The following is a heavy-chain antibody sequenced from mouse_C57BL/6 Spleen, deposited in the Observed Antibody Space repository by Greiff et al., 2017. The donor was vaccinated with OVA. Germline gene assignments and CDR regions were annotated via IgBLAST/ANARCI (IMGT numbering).Heavy chain of an antibody. CDR3: ARNDYDVGGFDY. D-gene: IGHD2-4*01. V-gene: IGHV1-55*01. CDR2: IYPGSGST. J-gene: IGHJ2*01. CDR1: GYTFTSYW. Sequence: QVQLKQPGAELVKPGASVKMSCKASGYTFTSYWITWVKQRPGQGLEWIGDIYPGSGSTNYNEKFKSKATLTVDTSSSTAYMQRSSLTSEDSAVYYCARNDYDVGGFDYWGQGTTLTVSS.